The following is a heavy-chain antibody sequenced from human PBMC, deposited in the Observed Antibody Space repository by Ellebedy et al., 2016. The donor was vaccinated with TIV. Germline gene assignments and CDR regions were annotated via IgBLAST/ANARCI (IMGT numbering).Heavy chain of an antibody. CDR2: INPSGGST. V-gene: IGHV1-46*01. CDR3: AYGDYVLSWWFDP. D-gene: IGHD4-17*01. CDR1: RYTFTSYY. Sequence: ASVKVSXKASRYTFTSYYMHWVRQAPGQGLEWMGIINPSGGSTSYAQKFQGRVTMTRDTSTSTVYMELSSLRSEDTAVYYCAYGDYVLSWWFDPWGQGTLVTVSS. J-gene: IGHJ5*02.